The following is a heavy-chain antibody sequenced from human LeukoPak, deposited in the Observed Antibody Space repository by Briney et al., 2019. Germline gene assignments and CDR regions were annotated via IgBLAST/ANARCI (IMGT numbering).Heavy chain of an antibody. J-gene: IGHJ6*02. D-gene: IGHD5-18*01. CDR3: ARDGYSYGDYGMDV. V-gene: IGHV1-69*13. CDR1: GGTFSSYA. CDR2: IIPIFGTA. Sequence: SVKVSCKASGGTFSSYAISWVRQAPGQGLEWMGGIIPIFGTANYAQKFQGRVTITADESTSTAYMELSSLRSEDTAVYYCARDGYSYGDYGMDVWAKGPRSPSP.